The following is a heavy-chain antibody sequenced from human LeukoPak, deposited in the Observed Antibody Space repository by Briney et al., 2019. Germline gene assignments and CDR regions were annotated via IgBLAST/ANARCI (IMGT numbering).Heavy chain of an antibody. D-gene: IGHD3-9*01. Sequence: GGSLRLSCAASGFTFSSYGMHWVRQAPGKGLEWVAVISYDGSNKYYADTVKGRFTVSRDNSKNTLYLQMNSLRAEDMAVYYCAKGSLRYFDWQNNELDYWGQGTLVTVSS. J-gene: IGHJ4*02. V-gene: IGHV3-30*18. CDR3: AKGSLRYFDWQNNELDY. CDR1: GFTFSSYG. CDR2: ISYDGSNK.